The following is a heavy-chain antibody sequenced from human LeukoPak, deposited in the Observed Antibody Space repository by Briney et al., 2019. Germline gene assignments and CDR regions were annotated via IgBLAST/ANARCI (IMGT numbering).Heavy chain of an antibody. CDR1: GFTFSDYY. Sequence: PGGSLRLSCAASGFTFSDYYMSWIRQAPGKGLEWVSYISGSGRTIVYAESVKGRFTISRDNAKNSLYLQMNSLRAEDTAVYYCARGPFGDSSGYWAGAFDFWGQGTMVTVSS. D-gene: IGHD3-22*01. V-gene: IGHV3-11*01. CDR3: ARGPFGDSSGYWAGAFDF. CDR2: ISGSGRTI. J-gene: IGHJ3*01.